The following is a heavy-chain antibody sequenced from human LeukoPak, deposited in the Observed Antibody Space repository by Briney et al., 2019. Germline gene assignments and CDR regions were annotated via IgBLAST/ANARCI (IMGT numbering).Heavy chain of an antibody. V-gene: IGHV1-24*01. D-gene: IGHD5-12*01. CDR3: ATSGYDNDYYGMDV. CDR2: FDPEDGET. Sequence: ASVKVSCKVSGSTLTELFMHCVRQAPGIALEWMGGFDPEDGETIYAQKFQGRVTMTEDTSTDTAYMELSSLRSEDTAVYYCATSGYDNDYYGMDVWGQGTTVTVSS. J-gene: IGHJ6*02. CDR1: GSTLTELF.